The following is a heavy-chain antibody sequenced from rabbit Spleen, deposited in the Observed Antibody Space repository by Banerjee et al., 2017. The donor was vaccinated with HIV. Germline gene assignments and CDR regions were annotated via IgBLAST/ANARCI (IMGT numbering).Heavy chain of an antibody. V-gene: IGHV1S40*01. CDR1: GFSFNSGYD. D-gene: IGHD1-1*01. CDR3: ARSLTSDNDSGYWI. CDR2: IAGSSSGFT. J-gene: IGHJ2*01. Sequence: QSLEESGGDLVQPEGSLTLSCKASGFSFNSGYDMCWVRQAPGKGLEWISCIAGSSSGFTYSATWAKGRFTCSKTSSTTVTLQMTSLTVADTATYFCARSLTSDNDSGYWIWGPGTLVTVS.